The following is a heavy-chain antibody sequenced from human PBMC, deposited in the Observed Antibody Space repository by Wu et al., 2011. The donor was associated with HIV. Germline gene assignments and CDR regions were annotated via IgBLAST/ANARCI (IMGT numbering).Heavy chain of an antibody. V-gene: IGHV1-2*02. J-gene: IGHJ3*02. CDR1: GYTFTGYY. Sequence: QVQLVQSGAEVKKPGASVKVSCQASGYTFTGYYIHWVRKAPGQGLEWMGWINPNSGGTEYAQTFQGRVTMTRDPSISAVYMELSRLGSDDTAVFYCARDLCPSTKLLGALDIWGQGTKVTVSS. CDR3: ARDLCPSTKLLGALDI. D-gene: IGHD2-21*01. CDR2: INPNSGGT.